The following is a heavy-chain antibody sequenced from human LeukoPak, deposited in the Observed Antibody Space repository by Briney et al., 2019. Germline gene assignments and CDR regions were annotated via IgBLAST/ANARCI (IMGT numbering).Heavy chain of an antibody. D-gene: IGHD3-22*01. J-gene: IGHJ4*02. CDR3: ARGREGGTTMIVVVYDY. CDR2: MNPNSGNT. Sequence: ASVKVSCKASGYTFTSYDINWVRQATGQGLEWMGWMNPNSGNTGYAQKFQGRVTMTRNTSISTAYRELSSLRSEDTAVYYCARGREGGTTMIVVVYDYWGQGTLVTVSS. CDR1: GYTFTSYD. V-gene: IGHV1-8*01.